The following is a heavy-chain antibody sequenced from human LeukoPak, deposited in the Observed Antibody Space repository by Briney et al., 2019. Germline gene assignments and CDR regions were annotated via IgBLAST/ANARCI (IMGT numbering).Heavy chain of an antibody. Sequence: SETLSLTCAVYGGSFSGYYWSWIRQPPGKGLEWIGEINHSGSTNYNPSLKGRVTISVDTPKNQFSLKLSSVTAADTAVYYCARGPREGAIGFDYWGQGTLVTVSS. V-gene: IGHV4-34*01. CDR3: ARGPREGAIGFDY. CDR2: INHSGST. CDR1: GGSFSGYY. J-gene: IGHJ4*02. D-gene: IGHD1-26*01.